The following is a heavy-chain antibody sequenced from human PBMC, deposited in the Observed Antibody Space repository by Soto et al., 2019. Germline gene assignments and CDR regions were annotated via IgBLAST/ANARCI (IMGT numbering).Heavy chain of an antibody. Sequence: PSETLSLTCSVSGSSRDSSKTYWGWFRQPPGKPLEWIGSVFSSGTTYYNASLKSRIAISLNTPTNQFSLRLSSVTAADTAMYYCARRLSVRGVPSWGRGILITVST. CDR1: GSSRDSSKTY. CDR2: VFSSGTT. CDR3: ARRLSVRGVPS. V-gene: IGHV4-39*01. J-gene: IGHJ4*02. D-gene: IGHD3-10*01.